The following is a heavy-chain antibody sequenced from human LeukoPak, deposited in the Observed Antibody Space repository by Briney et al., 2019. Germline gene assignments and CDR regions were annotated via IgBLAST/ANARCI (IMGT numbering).Heavy chain of an antibody. J-gene: IGHJ4*02. CDR3: ARGVRGSYPFDY. CDR1: GFTFSSYA. Sequence: PGRSLRLSCAASGFTFSSYAMHWVRQAPGKGLEWVAVISYDGSNKYYADSVKGRFTISRDNSKNTLYLQMNSLRAEDTAVYYCARGVRGSYPFDYWGQGTLVTVSS. D-gene: IGHD1-26*01. V-gene: IGHV3-30*04. CDR2: ISYDGSNK.